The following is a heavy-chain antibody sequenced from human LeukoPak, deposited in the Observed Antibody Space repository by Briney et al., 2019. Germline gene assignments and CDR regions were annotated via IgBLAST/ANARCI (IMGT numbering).Heavy chain of an antibody. D-gene: IGHD1-26*01. CDR2: INPNSGGT. CDR3: AREGPIVGATHLVDY. Sequence: ASAKVSCKAYGYTFTDYYMHWVRQAPGQGLEWMGWINPNSGGTNYAQKFQGRVTMTRDTSISTAYMELSRLRSDDTAVYYCAREGPIVGATHLVDYWGQGTLVTVSS. V-gene: IGHV1-2*02. CDR1: GYTFTDYY. J-gene: IGHJ4*02.